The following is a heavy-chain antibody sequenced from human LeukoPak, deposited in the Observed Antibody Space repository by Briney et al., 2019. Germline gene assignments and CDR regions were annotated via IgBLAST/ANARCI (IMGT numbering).Heavy chain of an antibody. V-gene: IGHV1-18*01. CDR2: ISAYNGNT. CDR3: AYSSSSSYYYYMDV. Sequence: ASVKVSCKASGYTFTSYGISWVRQAPGQGLEWMGWISAYNGNTNYAQKLQGGVTMTTDTSTSTAYMELRSLRSDDTAVYYCAYSSSSSYYYYMDVWGKGTTVTVSS. D-gene: IGHD6-6*01. J-gene: IGHJ6*03. CDR1: GYTFTSYG.